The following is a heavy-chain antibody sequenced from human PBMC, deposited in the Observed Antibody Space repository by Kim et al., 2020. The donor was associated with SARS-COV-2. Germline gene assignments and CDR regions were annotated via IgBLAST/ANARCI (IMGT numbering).Heavy chain of an antibody. CDR2: IKQDGNQK. CDR3: ARDGDLYSSGKDAFDI. J-gene: IGHJ3*02. Sequence: LSLTCAASGFTFSSYWMTWVRQAPGKGLEWVANIKQDGNQKYYVDSVKGRFTVSRDNAKNSLYLQMNSLRAEDTAVYYCARDGDLYSSGKDAFDIWGQGTLVTVSS. V-gene: IGHV3-7*01. D-gene: IGHD6-19*01. CDR1: GFTFSSYW.